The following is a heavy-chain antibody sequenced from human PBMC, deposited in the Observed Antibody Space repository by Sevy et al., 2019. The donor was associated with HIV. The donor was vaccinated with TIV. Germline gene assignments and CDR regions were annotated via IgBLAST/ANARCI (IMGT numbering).Heavy chain of an antibody. CDR3: ARGAYSYGYAADY. CDR1: GYTFTSYD. J-gene: IGHJ4*02. D-gene: IGHD5-18*01. Sequence: ASVKVSCKASGYTFTSYDINWVRQATGQGLEWMGWMNPNSGNTGYAQKFQGRVTMTRNTSISTAYMELSSLRSEDTAMYYCARGAYSYGYAADYWGQGTLVTVSS. CDR2: MNPNSGNT. V-gene: IGHV1-8*01.